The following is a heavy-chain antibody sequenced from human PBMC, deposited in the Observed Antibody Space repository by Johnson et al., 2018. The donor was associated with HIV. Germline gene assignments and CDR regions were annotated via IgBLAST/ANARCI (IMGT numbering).Heavy chain of an antibody. CDR1: GFTFSTYA. D-gene: IGHD3-22*01. J-gene: IGHJ3*02. CDR3: ARESGGYYDSRGGGAFDI. Sequence: QVQLVESGGGLIQPGGSLRLSCAASGFTFSTYAMHWVRQAPGKGLEWVAVISYDGSNKYYADSVKGRFTISRDNSKNTLYLQMNSLGAEDTAVYYCARESGGYYDSRGGGAFDIW. CDR2: ISYDGSNK. V-gene: IGHV3-30-3*01.